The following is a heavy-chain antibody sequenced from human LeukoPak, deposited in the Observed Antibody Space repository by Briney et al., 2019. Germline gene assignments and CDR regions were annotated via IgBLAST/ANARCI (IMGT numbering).Heavy chain of an antibody. D-gene: IGHD3-22*01. CDR1: GYTFTSYG. V-gene: IGHV1-18*01. J-gene: IGHJ3*02. Sequence: GASVTVSCKASGYTFTSYGISWLRQAPAQGLEWMGWISAYNGNTNYAQKLQGRVTMTTDTSTSTAYMELRSLRSDDTAVSYCARDQPMIVVPDAFDIWGQGTMVTVSS. CDR3: ARDQPMIVVPDAFDI. CDR2: ISAYNGNT.